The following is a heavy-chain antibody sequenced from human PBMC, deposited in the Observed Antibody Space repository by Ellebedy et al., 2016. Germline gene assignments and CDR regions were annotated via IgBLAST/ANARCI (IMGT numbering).Heavy chain of an antibody. J-gene: IGHJ4*02. Sequence: SETLSLTCTVSGGSMSGYYWSWIRQPPGKGLEWIGEINHSGSTNYNPSLKSRVTISVDTSKNQFSLKLSSVTAADTAVYYCARDPFWGQGTLVTVSS. CDR1: GGSMSGYY. V-gene: IGHV4-34*01. CDR2: INHSGST. CDR3: ARDPF.